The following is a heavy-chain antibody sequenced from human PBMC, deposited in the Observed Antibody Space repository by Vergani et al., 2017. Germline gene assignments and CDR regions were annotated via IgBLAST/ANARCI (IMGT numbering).Heavy chain of an antibody. CDR1: GFTFSSYE. CDR3: ARVEQYYYDSSGPFDY. CDR2: ISSSGSTI. J-gene: IGHJ4*02. Sequence: EVQLVESGGGLVQPGGSLRLSCAASGFTFSSYEMNWVRQAPGKGLEWVSYISSSGSTIYYADSVKGRFTISRDNAKNSLYLQMNSLRAEDTAVYYCARVEQYYYDSSGPFDYWGQGTLVTVSS. V-gene: IGHV3-48*03. D-gene: IGHD3-22*01.